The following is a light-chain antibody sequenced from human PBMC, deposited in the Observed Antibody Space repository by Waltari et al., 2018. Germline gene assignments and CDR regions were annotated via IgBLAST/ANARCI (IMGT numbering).Light chain of an antibody. Sequence: SSELTQDPAVSVALGQTVRTTCHGDSLRSESASWYQQKPGQAPVLVIYGKNNRPSGIPDRFSGSSSGNTASLTITGAQAEDEADYYCNSRDSSGNRVFGGGTKLTVL. J-gene: IGLJ3*02. CDR3: NSRDSSGNRV. CDR1: SLRSES. CDR2: GKN. V-gene: IGLV3-19*01.